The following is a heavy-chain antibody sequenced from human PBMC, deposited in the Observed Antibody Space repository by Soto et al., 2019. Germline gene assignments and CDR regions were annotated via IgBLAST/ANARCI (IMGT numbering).Heavy chain of an antibody. V-gene: IGHV4-31*03. CDR3: ARASSTRGYSYGYWFDP. CDR2: IYYSGST. J-gene: IGHJ5*02. CDR1: GGSISSGGYY. Sequence: QVQLQESGPGLEKPSQTLSLTCTVSGGSISSGGYYWSWIRQHPGKGLEWIGYIYYSGSTYYNPSLKSRVTISVDTSKNQCSLKLSSVTAADTAVYYCARASSTRGYSYGYWFDPWGQGTLVTVSS. D-gene: IGHD5-18*01.